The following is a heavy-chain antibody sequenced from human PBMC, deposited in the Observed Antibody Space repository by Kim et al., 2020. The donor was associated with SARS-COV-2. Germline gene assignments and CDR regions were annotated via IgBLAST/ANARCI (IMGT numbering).Heavy chain of an antibody. CDR3: ARDRLFGGLFDP. Sequence: SETLSLTCTVSGGSISSYYWSWIRQPPGKGLEWIGYIYYSGSTKYNPSLKSRVTISVDMSKNQFSLKLNSVTAADTAMYYCARDRLFGGLFDPWGQGTLVTVSS. CDR2: IYYSGST. CDR1: GGSISSYY. D-gene: IGHD2-15*01. J-gene: IGHJ5*02. V-gene: IGHV4-59*01.